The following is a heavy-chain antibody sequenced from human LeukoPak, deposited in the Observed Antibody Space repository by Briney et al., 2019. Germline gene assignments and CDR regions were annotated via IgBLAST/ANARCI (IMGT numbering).Heavy chain of an antibody. J-gene: IGHJ6*04. D-gene: IGHD6-19*01. CDR1: GVSISSGDYY. V-gene: IGHV4-30-4*01. CDR3: ARDDGVAVAGRPYYGMDV. Sequence: PSETLSLTCTVSGVSISSGDYYWSWIRQPPGKGLEWIGEIYHSGSTNYNPSLKSRVTISVDKSKNQFSLKLSSVTAADTAVYYCARDDGVAVAGRPYYGMDVWGKGTTVTVSS. CDR2: IYHSGST.